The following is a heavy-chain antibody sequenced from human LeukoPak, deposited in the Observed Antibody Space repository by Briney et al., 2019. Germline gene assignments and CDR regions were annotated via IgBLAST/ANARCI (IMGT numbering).Heavy chain of an antibody. CDR3: AKGSYFWSGSPYYFDY. CDR2: ISGSGGSA. V-gene: IGHV3-23*01. D-gene: IGHD3-3*01. J-gene: IGHJ4*02. CDR1: GFTFSSYA. Sequence: GGSLRLSCAASGFTFSSYAMSWVRQAPGKGLEWVSAISGSGGSAYYADSVEGRFTISRDNSKNTLYLQMNSLRAEDTAVYYCAKGSYFWSGSPYYFDYWGQGTLVTVSS.